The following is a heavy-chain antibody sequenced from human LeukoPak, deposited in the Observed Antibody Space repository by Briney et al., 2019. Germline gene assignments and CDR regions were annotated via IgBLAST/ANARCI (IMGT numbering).Heavy chain of an antibody. CDR2: IYSGGST. CDR1: GFTVSSNY. CDR3: ARDAGIAVAGTYYYYYYGMDV. D-gene: IGHD6-19*01. J-gene: IGHJ6*02. Sequence: GGSRRLSCAASGFTVSSNYMSWVRQAPGKGLEWVSVIYSGGSTYYADSVKGRLTISRDNSKNTLYLQMNSLRAKDTAVYSCARDAGIAVAGTYYYYYYGMDVWGQGTTVTVSS. V-gene: IGHV3-53*01.